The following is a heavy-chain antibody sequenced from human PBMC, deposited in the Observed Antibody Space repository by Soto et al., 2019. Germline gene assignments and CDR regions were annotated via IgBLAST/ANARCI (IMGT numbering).Heavy chain of an antibody. V-gene: IGHV3-49*04. CDR2: VRSKTYDGAA. J-gene: IGHJ6*02. Sequence: PGGSLRLSCTFSGFTSDDFALTWVRQAPGKGLEWLGLVRSKTYDGAAEYAASVKGRFTISRDESTSTAFLQMNRLKTEDTAVNYCTRDGDFYGFDVWGQGTTVTVSS. D-gene: IGHD3-3*01. CDR1: GFTSDDFA. CDR3: TRDGDFYGFDV.